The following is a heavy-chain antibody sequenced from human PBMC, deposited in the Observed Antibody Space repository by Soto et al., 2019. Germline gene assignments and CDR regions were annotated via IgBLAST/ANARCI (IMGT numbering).Heavy chain of an antibody. CDR2: VHYSGST. CDR3: ASFSGATYGDYGGGINY. CDR1: GGSISGSSYY. Sequence: SETLSLTCTVSGGSISGSSYYWGWIRQPPGKGLECIGSVHYSGSTDYNPSLKSRVTISVDTSKNQFSLKLTSVTAADTAVYFCASFSGATYGDYGGGINYWGQGTLVTASS. D-gene: IGHD4-17*01. V-gene: IGHV4-39*01. J-gene: IGHJ4*02.